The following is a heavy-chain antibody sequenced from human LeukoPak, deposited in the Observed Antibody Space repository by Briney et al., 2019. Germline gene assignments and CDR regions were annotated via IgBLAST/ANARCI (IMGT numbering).Heavy chain of an antibody. V-gene: IGHV3-53*01. CDR3: ARASSSSWYNFDY. D-gene: IGHD6-13*01. CDR2: IYYDDRT. J-gene: IGHJ4*02. Sequence: PGGSLRLSCTVSGFTVSDNSMSWVRQAPGKGLEWVSFIYYDDRTHYSDSVKGRFTISRDNSKNTLYLQMNSLRAEDTAVYYCARASSSSWYNFDYWGQGTLVTVSS. CDR1: GFTVSDNS.